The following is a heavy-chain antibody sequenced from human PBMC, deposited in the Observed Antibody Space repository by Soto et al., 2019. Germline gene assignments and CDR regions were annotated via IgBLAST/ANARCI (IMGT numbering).Heavy chain of an antibody. CDR1: GGSISNYY. CDR3: ARYQQYLQY. Sequence: SETLSLTCTVSGGSISNYYWSWIRQPPGKGLEWIGYIYYSGSTNYNPSLKSRVTISVDTSKNQFSLDLTSVTAADTAVYYCARYQQYLQYRGPGTLVTVSS. V-gene: IGHV4-59*08. J-gene: IGHJ1*01. CDR2: IYYSGST.